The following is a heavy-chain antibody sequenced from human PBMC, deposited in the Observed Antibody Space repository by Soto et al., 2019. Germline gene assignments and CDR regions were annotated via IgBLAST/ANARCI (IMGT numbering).Heavy chain of an antibody. V-gene: IGHV4-31*03. CDR1: GGSISIGGYY. CDR3: ARSVFP. Sequence: QVQLQESGPGLVKPSQTLSLTCTVSGGSISIGGYYWNWIRQHPGQGLEWIGYIYYSGSTHYNPSLTSRVTISVDTSKNQFSLKLSSVTAADTAVYYCARSVFPWGQGTLVTVSS. CDR2: IYYSGST. J-gene: IGHJ5*02.